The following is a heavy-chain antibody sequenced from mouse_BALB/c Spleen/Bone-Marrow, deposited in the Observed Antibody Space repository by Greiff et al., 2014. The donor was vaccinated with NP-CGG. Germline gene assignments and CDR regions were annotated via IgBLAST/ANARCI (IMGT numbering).Heavy chain of an antibody. D-gene: IGHD1-1*01. CDR2: IYPGDGDT. J-gene: IGHJ2*01. CDR1: GYAFSSYW. Sequence: QVQLQQPGAELVRPGSSVKISCKASGYAFSSYWMNWVKQRPGQGLEWIGQIYPGDGDTNYNGKFKGKATLTADKSSSTAYIQLGSLTSEDSAVYFCARMGDYSYCFDYWGQGTTLTVSS. CDR3: ARMGDYSYCFDY. V-gene: IGHV1-80*01.